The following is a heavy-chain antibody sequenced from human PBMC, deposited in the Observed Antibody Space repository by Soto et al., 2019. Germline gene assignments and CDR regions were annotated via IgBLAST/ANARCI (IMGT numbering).Heavy chain of an antibody. V-gene: IGHV4-39*01. CDR1: GGSIRSSSYY. Sequence: QLLESGPGLVKPSETLSLTCTVSGGSIRSSSYYWGWIRQPPGKGLEWIGTIYYSGSTYYNPSLKSRVTISVDTSKNQFSLKLSSVTAADTAVYYCARHEAPSGWYFDYWGQGTLVTVSS. CDR3: ARHEAPSGWYFDY. J-gene: IGHJ4*02. D-gene: IGHD6-19*01. CDR2: IYYSGST.